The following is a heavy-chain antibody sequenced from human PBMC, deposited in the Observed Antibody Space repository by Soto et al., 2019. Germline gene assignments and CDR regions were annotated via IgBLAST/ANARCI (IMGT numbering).Heavy chain of an antibody. J-gene: IGHJ6*02. CDR2: INPNSGGT. Sequence: ASVKVSCKASGYTFTGYYMHWVRQAPGQGLEWMGWINPNSGGTNYAQKFQGWVTMTRDTSISTAYMELSRLRSDDTAVYYCARERRIAAAGTSYLYYYGMDVWGQGTTVTVSS. CDR1: GYTFTGYY. V-gene: IGHV1-2*04. D-gene: IGHD6-13*01. CDR3: ARERRIAAAGTSYLYYYGMDV.